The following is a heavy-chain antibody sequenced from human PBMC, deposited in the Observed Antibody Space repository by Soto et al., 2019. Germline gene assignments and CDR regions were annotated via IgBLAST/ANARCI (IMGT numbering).Heavy chain of an antibody. CDR2: IDGHSGTT. Sequence: GGSLRLSCTASGFFFNDKWMHWVRQAPGKGLVWVARIDGHSGTTNYADSVRGRFTISRDNAKNTVYLHLNTLTDEDTAVYYCARGGAMGVDHWGQGTLVTVSS. V-gene: IGHV3-74*01. J-gene: IGHJ4*02. D-gene: IGHD1-26*01. CDR3: ARGGAMGVDH. CDR1: GFFFNDKW.